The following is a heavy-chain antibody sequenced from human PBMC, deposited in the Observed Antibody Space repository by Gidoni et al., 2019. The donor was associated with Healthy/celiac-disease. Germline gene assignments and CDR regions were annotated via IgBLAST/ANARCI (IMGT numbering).Heavy chain of an antibody. CDR1: GGSIRSSRYY. V-gene: IGHV4-39*07. CDR3: ARFRYCISTSCYVPQLANWYFDL. D-gene: IGHD2-2*01. CDR2: IYYSGST. Sequence: QLQLQESGPGLVKPSETLSLTCTVSGGSIRSSRYYWGWIRQPPGKGLEWIGSIYYSGSTYYNPSLKSRVTISVDTSKNQFSLKLSSVTAADTAVYYCARFRYCISTSCYVPQLANWYFDLWGRGTLVTVSS. J-gene: IGHJ2*01.